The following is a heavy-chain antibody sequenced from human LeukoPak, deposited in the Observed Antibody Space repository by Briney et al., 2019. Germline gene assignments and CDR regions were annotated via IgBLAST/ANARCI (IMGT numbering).Heavy chain of an antibody. CDR1: GFTFSSYG. D-gene: IGHD2-2*01. CDR3: ARGWGGPFCRSTSCHPQGGFDY. Sequence: GESLRLSCTASGFTFSSYGFNWVRQAPGKGLEWVSSFDSSHSYIYYADSVKGRFTIFRDIAKNSLYLQMDSLRAEDTAVYYCARGWGGPFCRSTSCHPQGGFDYWGQGTLVTVSS. V-gene: IGHV3-21*01. J-gene: IGHJ4*02. CDR2: FDSSHSYI.